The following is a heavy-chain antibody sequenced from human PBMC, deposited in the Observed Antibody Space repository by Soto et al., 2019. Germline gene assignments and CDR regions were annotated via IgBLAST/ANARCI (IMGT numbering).Heavy chain of an antibody. Sequence: QVQIQQWGGGLLKPSETLSLSCTVYGGSFSNYAWSWIRQPPGRGLEWIGAIYHNGKSDYNPSLKSRVTIAVDKSKNQFSLKLSSVIAADTAVYFCARGGYWRFDYWGQGAQVTVSS. V-gene: IGHV4-34*01. CDR1: GGSFSNYA. J-gene: IGHJ4*02. CDR2: IYHNGKS. CDR3: ARGGYWRFDY. D-gene: IGHD3-22*01.